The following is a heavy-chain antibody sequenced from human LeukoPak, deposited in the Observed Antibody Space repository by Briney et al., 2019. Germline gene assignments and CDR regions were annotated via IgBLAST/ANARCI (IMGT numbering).Heavy chain of an antibody. CDR3: AKEDDYGGSSY. V-gene: IGHV3-30*18. D-gene: IGHD4-23*01. CDR1: GFTFSSYG. J-gene: IGHJ4*02. Sequence: GGSLRLSCAASGFTFSSYGMHWVRQAPGKGLEWVAVISYDGSNKYYADSVKGRFTISRDNSKNTLYLQMNSLRAEDTAVYYCAKEDDYGGSSYWGQGTPVTVSS. CDR2: ISYDGSNK.